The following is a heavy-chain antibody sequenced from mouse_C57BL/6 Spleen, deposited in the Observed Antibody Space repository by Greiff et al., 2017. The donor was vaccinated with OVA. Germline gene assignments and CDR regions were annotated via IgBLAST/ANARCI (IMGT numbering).Heavy chain of an antibody. CDR2: IYPGSGST. CDR3: ASTYDGYYVEFAY. J-gene: IGHJ3*01. V-gene: IGHV1-55*01. Sequence: QVQLQQPGAELVKPGASVKMSCKASGYTFTSYWITWVKQRPGQGLEWIGDIYPGSGSTNYNEKFKSKATLTVDTSSSTAYMQLSSLTSEDSAVYYCASTYDGYYVEFAYWGQGTLVTVSA. D-gene: IGHD2-3*01. CDR1: GYTFTSYW.